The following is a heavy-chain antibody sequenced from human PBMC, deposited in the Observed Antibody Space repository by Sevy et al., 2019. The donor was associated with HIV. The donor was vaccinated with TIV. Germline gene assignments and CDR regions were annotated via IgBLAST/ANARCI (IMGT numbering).Heavy chain of an antibody. CDR3: AGYLRGDWASGFDY. CDR1: GGSFSDSSYY. J-gene: IGHJ4*02. D-gene: IGHD2-21*01. V-gene: IGHV4-39*02. Sequence: SETLSLTCTVSGGSFSDSSYYWGWVRQPPGKGLEWIGSFDYTGSTYHRASLKSGVSIYVEKSKNHFSLRLISVTAADTADYYCAGYLRGDWASGFDYWGQGKLVTVSS. CDR2: FDYTGST.